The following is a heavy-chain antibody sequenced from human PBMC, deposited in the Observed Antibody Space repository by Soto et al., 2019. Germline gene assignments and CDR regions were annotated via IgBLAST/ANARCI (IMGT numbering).Heavy chain of an antibody. Sequence: SESLSLTCTVSGGSVSSGNYNWGWTRQPPGKGPEWIGYIYYSGSTRYNPSLKSRLTISVDTSKNHFSLTLTSVNAADTAVYYCARGRNNWFDPWGQGTLVTVSS. J-gene: IGHJ5*02. V-gene: IGHV4-61*03. CDR3: ARGRNNWFDP. CDR2: IYYSGST. CDR1: GGSVSSGNYN.